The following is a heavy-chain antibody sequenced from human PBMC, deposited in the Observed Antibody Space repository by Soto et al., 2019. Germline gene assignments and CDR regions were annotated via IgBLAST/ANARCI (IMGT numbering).Heavy chain of an antibody. Sequence: PSETLSLTCTVSGGSISSGGYYWSWIRQHPGKGLEWIGYIYYSGSTNNNPSLRSRITISLDSSKNQFSLRLSSVTAADTAVYYCARQTVVVPAATTIFDYWGQGTLVTVSS. CDR1: GGSISSGGYY. CDR3: ARQTVVVPAATTIFDY. D-gene: IGHD2-2*01. J-gene: IGHJ4*02. CDR2: IYYSGST. V-gene: IGHV4-61*08.